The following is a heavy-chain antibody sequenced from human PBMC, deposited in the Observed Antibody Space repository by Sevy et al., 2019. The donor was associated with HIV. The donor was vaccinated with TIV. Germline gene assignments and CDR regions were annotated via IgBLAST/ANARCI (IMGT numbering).Heavy chain of an antibody. CDR1: GYRFTSYW. D-gene: IGHD3-22*01. CDR3: ARRVYDSSGYPQYYFDY. Sequence: GESLKISCKGSGYRFTSYWIARVRQMPGKGLEWMGIIYPGDSDIRYSPSLQGQVTISVDKSISTVYLQWSSLEASDTAMYFCARRVYDSSGYPQYYFDYWGQGTLVTVSS. CDR2: IYPGDSDI. J-gene: IGHJ4*02. V-gene: IGHV5-51*01.